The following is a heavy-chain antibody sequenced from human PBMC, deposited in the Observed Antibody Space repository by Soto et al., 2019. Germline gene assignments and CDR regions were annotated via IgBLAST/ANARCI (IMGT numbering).Heavy chain of an antibody. CDR2: IRSKTDGGTA. J-gene: IGHJ5*02. V-gene: IGHV3-15*01. CDR1: GFTFTNAW. Sequence: EVQLVESGGGLVKPGGSLSLSCAASGFTFTNAWMTWVRQAPGKGLEWVGRIRSKTDGGTADFAAPVKGRFTISRADSNNSLYLAMSSLTTEDPAVYHFTTMGYFIATSCSSVLASSGQGPLVTVSS. D-gene: IGHD2-2*01. CDR3: TTMGYFIATSCSSVLAS.